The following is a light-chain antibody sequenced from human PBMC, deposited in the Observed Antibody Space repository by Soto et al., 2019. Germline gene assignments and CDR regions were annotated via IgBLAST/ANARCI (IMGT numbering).Light chain of an antibody. Sequence: EVLTTQSPATLSDSPGEGDTLSRRASQSVSTNLAWYQQKPGQAPRLIIYGASNRATGVPDRFSGSGSGTEFTLTIRSLKSEDFAVYYCQRYNNWPGINFGNGPRLELK. CDR2: GAS. J-gene: IGKJ5*01. CDR1: QSVSTN. V-gene: IGKV3-15*01. CDR3: QRYNNWPGIN.